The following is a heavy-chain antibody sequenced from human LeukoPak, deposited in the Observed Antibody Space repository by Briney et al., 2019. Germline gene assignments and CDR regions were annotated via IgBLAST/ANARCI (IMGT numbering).Heavy chain of an antibody. D-gene: IGHD3-3*01. V-gene: IGHV4-34*12. CDR1: GESFSGYY. J-gene: IGHJ4*02. Sequence: SETLSLTCVVYGESFSGYYWTWIRQPPGKGLEWIGEIIDTGSTKYNSSPKSRVTISVDTSKNEFSLNLTSVTAADTAIYYCARGLASGYPPIPFDYWGQGTLVTVS. CDR3: ARGLASGYPPIPFDY. CDR2: IIDTGST.